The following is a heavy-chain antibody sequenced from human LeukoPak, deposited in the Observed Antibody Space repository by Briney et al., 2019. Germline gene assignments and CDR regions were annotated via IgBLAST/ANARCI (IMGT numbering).Heavy chain of an antibody. CDR3: ATLLVVPAAKGPYFDY. J-gene: IGHJ4*02. Sequence: PGGSLRLSCAASGFTLSSYAMSWVRQAPGKGLEWVSAISGSGGSTYYADSVKGRFTISRDNSKNTLYLQMNSLRAEDTAVYYCATLLVVPAAKGPYFDYWGQGTLVTVSS. CDR1: GFTLSSYA. D-gene: IGHD2-2*01. V-gene: IGHV3-23*01. CDR2: ISGSGGST.